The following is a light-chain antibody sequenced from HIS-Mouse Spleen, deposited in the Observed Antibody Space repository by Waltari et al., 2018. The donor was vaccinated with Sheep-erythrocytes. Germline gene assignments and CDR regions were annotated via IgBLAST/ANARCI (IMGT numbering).Light chain of an antibody. CDR2: AAS. CDR3: QQSYSTPQFT. Sequence: DIQMTQSPSSLSASVRDRVTITCRASQSISSYLNWYQQKPGKAPKLLLYAASSLQSGVPSRFIGSGSGTDFTLTISSLQPADFATYYCQQSYSTPQFTFGPGTKVEIK. V-gene: IGKV1-39*01. CDR1: QSISSY. J-gene: IGKJ3*01.